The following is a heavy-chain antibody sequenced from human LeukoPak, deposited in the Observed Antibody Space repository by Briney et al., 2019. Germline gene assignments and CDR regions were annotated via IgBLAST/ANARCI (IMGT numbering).Heavy chain of an antibody. CDR2: ISGDGVST. Sequence: GGPLRLSCAASGFTFSHYAMSWVRQAPGKGLEWVSAISGDGVSTYYADSVKGLFTISRDNSKSTVHLQMSSLRAEDTAIYYCAKDYEASTSWREFFDFWGQGTLVTVSS. CDR1: GFTFSHYA. D-gene: IGHD6-13*01. CDR3: AKDYEASTSWREFFDF. V-gene: IGHV3-23*01. J-gene: IGHJ4*02.